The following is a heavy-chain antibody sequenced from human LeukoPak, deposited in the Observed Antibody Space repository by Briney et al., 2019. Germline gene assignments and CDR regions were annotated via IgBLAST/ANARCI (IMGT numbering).Heavy chain of an antibody. J-gene: IGHJ4*02. Sequence: GGSLRLSCAASGFTFSGYAMSWVRQAPGKGLEWVSAISGSGGSTYYADSVKGRFTISRDNSKNTLYLQMNSLRAEDTAVYYCAKDYYYGSGSYTGFDYWGQGTLVTVSS. CDR2: ISGSGGST. V-gene: IGHV3-23*01. D-gene: IGHD3-10*01. CDR3: AKDYYYGSGSYTGFDY. CDR1: GFTFSGYA.